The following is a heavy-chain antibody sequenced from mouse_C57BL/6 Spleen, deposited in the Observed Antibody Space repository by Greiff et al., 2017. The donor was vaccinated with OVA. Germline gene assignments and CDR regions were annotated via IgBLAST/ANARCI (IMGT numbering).Heavy chain of an antibody. CDR2: IDPSDSET. J-gene: IGHJ2*01. D-gene: IGHD2-1*01. CDR3: ARGDYGNYDYFDY. Sequence: VQLQQPGAELVRPGSSVKLSCKASGYTFTSYWMHWVKQRPIQGLEWIGNIDPSDSETHYNQKFKDKATLTVDKSSSTAYMQLSSLTSEDSAVYDSARGDYGNYDYFDYWGKGTTLTVAS. CDR1: GYTFTSYW. V-gene: IGHV1-52*01.